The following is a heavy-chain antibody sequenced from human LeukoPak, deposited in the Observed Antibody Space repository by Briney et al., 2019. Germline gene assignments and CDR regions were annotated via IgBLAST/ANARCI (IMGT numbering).Heavy chain of an antibody. J-gene: IGHJ3*01. CDR2: IWYDGSNK. V-gene: IGHV3-33*01. Sequence: GGSLRLSCAASGFTFSSYGMHWVRQAPGKGLEWVAVIWYDGSNKYYADSVKGRFTISRDNSKNTLYLQMNSLRAEDTAVYYCARGYSYGHDAFDVWGQGTMVTVS. D-gene: IGHD5-18*01. CDR3: ARGYSYGHDAFDV. CDR1: GFTFSSYG.